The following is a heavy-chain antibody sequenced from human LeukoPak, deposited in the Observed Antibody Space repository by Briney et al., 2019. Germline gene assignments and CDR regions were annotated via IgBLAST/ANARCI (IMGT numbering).Heavy chain of an antibody. Sequence: PGGSLRLSCAASGFTFSSYAMSWVRQAPGKGLEWVSAISGSGGSTYYADSVKGRFTISRDNSKNTLYLQMNSLRAEDTAVYYCAKDTIFGVVIIKDAFDIWGQGTMVTVSS. J-gene: IGHJ3*02. V-gene: IGHV3-23*01. CDR2: ISGSGGST. D-gene: IGHD3-3*01. CDR3: AKDTIFGVVIIKDAFDI. CDR1: GFTFSSYA.